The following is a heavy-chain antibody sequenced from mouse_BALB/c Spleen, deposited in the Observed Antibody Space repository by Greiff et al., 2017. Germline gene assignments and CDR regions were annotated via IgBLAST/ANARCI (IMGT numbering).Heavy chain of an antibody. CDR3: ARGGYGNYVPYYYAMDY. Sequence: EVQLQESGGGLVQPGGSRKLSCAASGFTFSSFGMHWVRQAPEKGLEWVAYISSGSSTIYYADTVKGRFTISRDNPKNTLFLQMTSLRSEDTAMYYCARGGYGNYVPYYYAMDYWGQGTSVTVSS. V-gene: IGHV5-17*02. J-gene: IGHJ4*01. D-gene: IGHD2-10*02. CDR2: ISSGSSTI. CDR1: GFTFSSFG.